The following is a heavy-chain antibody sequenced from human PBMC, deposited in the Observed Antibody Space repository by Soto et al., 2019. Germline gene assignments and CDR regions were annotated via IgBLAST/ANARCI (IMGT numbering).Heavy chain of an antibody. CDR2: INPNSGGT. V-gene: IGHV1-2*04. CDR1: GYTFTGYY. CDR3: ARGVVVVPAATYYYYMDV. Sequence: ASVKVSCKASGYTFTGYYMYWVRQAPGQGLEWMGWINPNSGGTNYAQKFQGWVTMTRDTSISTAYMELSRLRSDDTAVYYCARGVVVVPAATYYYYMDVWGKGTTVTVSS. D-gene: IGHD2-2*01. J-gene: IGHJ6*03.